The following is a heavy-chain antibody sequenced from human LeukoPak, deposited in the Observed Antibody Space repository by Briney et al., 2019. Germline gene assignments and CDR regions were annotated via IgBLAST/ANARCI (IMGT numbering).Heavy chain of an antibody. Sequence: PSETLSLTCTLSSGSLSSSYWSWIRQPAGKGLEWIARIYTSGSTNYNPSLKSRVTMSVDTSKNQFSLKLSSVTAADAAVYYCARAVGSGSFQTYYYYMDVWGKGTTVTISS. V-gene: IGHV4-4*07. CDR2: IYTSGST. J-gene: IGHJ6*03. D-gene: IGHD3-10*01. CDR1: SGSLSSSY. CDR3: ARAVGSGSFQTYYYYMDV.